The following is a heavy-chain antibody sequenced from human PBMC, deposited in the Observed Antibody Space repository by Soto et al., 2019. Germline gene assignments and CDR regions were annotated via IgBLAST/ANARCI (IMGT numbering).Heavy chain of an antibody. V-gene: IGHV4-61*01. CDR1: GGSVSSGSYY. Sequence: PSETLSLTCTVSGGSVSSGSYYWSWIRQPPGKGLEWIGYIYYSGSTNYNPSLKSRVTISVDTSKNQFSLKLSSVTAADTAVYYCASVTRTCISTSCYRYYYGMDVWGQGTTVTGSS. CDR2: IYYSGST. CDR3: ASVTRTCISTSCYRYYYGMDV. D-gene: IGHD2-2*02. J-gene: IGHJ6*02.